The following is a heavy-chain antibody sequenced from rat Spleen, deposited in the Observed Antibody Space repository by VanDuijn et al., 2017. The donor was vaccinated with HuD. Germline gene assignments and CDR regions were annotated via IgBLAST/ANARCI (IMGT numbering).Heavy chain of an antibody. Sequence: EVQVVESGGGIVQPGRSMKLSCAASGFTFSNYDMVWVRQAPTKGLKWVASIRYDGSTPYYRDSVKGRFTISRDNAKSTLYLKMDSLRSEDTAMYDWTAGGLGARNWFAYWGQGTLVTVSS. CDR1: GFTFSNYD. V-gene: IGHV5-7*01. CDR3: TAGGLGARNWFAY. CDR2: IRYDGSTP. D-gene: IGHD5-1*01. J-gene: IGHJ3*01.